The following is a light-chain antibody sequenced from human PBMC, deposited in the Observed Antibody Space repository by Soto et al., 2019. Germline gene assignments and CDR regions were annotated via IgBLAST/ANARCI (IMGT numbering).Light chain of an antibody. CDR3: QQSDGSPRT. J-gene: IGKJ1*01. V-gene: IGKV3-20*01. CDR1: QSLRSNF. Sequence: VLKNAAGAMSVDPGGRRTLSYTASQSLRSNFLAWYQQKPGQAPRLLIYDASSRAAGIPDRFSGSGSGTDFTLTISRLEPEDFAVYHCQQSDGSPRTFGQGTKLDIK. CDR2: DAS.